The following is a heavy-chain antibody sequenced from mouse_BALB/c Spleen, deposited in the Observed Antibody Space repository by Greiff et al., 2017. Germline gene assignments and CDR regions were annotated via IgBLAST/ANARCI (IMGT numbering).Heavy chain of an antibody. CDR1: GYSITSDYA. J-gene: IGHJ1*01. D-gene: IGHD1-1*01. Sequence: EVQLQQSGPGLVKPSQSLSLTCTVTGYSITSDYAWNWIRQFPGNKLEWMGYISYSGSTSYNPSLKSRISITRDTSKNQFFLQLNSVTTEDTATYYCARPSSSLYFDVWGAGTTVTVSS. CDR3: ARPSSSLYFDV. V-gene: IGHV3-2*02. CDR2: ISYSGST.